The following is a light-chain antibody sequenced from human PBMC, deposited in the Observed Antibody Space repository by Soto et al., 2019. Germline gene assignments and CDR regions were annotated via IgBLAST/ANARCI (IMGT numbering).Light chain of an antibody. Sequence: NFMLTQPHSLSESPGKTVTISCTRSSGSIASYRVQWYLQRPGSAPTTVIYGDNQRPSGGPDRFSGSIDSSSNSASLTISGLKTDDEGDYYCQSYDSTDVIFGGGTKVTVL. CDR3: QSYDSTDVI. CDR1: SGSIASYR. J-gene: IGLJ2*01. V-gene: IGLV6-57*04. CDR2: GDN.